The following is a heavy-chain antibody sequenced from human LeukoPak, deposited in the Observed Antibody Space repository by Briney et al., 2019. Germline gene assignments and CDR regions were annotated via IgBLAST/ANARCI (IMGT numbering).Heavy chain of an antibody. V-gene: IGHV3-66*01. CDR3: ARGRGSGWYDY. CDR2: IYSGGST. Sequence: GGSLRLSCAASGFTFSSYAMSWVRQAPGKGLEWVSVIYSGGSTYHADSVKGRFTISRDNSKNTLYLQMNSLRAEDTGVYYCARGRGSGWYDYWGQGTLVTVSS. CDR1: GFTFSSYA. D-gene: IGHD6-19*01. J-gene: IGHJ4*02.